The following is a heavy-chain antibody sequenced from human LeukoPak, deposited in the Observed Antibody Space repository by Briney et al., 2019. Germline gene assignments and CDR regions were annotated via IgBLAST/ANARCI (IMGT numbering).Heavy chain of an antibody. CDR1: GFSFSSYG. Sequence: PGGSLRLSCAASGFSFSSYGMSWVRQGPGKGLEWVSTITGSGGKTDYADSVKGRFTISRDNSKNTLYLQMHSLRAEDTAVYYCAVDWYDSSGYGTFDYWGQGTLVTVSS. J-gene: IGHJ4*02. D-gene: IGHD3-22*01. V-gene: IGHV3-23*01. CDR2: ITGSGGKT. CDR3: AVDWYDSSGYGTFDY.